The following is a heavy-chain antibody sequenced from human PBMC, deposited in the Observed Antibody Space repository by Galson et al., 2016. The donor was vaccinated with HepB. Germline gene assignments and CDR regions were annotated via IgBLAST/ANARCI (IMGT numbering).Heavy chain of an antibody. J-gene: IGHJ3*01. CDR3: AKETGERWHPADAVDV. CDR2: ISWNSGSI. D-gene: IGHD4-23*01. Sequence: SLRLSCAASGFTFDDYAMHWVRQAPGKGLEWVSTISWNSGSIGYADSVKGRFTISRDNAKNSLYLQMNSLRAEDTALYYCAKETGERWHPADAVDVWGQGTMVTVSS. CDR1: GFTFDDYA. V-gene: IGHV3-9*01.